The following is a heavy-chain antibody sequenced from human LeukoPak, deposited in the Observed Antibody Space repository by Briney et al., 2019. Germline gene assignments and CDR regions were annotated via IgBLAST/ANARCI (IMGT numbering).Heavy chain of an antibody. CDR3: ARDCAFAYSSSWCPSRTYYMDV. CDR1: GGSINSYY. J-gene: IGHJ6*03. Sequence: SETLSLTCTVSGGSINSYYWSWIRQPPGKGLEWIGYIYYSGSTNYNPSLKSRVTISVDKSKNQFSLKLSSVTAADTAVYYCARDCAFAYSSSWCPSRTYYMDVWGKGTTVTVSS. D-gene: IGHD6-13*01. V-gene: IGHV4-59*12. CDR2: IYYSGST.